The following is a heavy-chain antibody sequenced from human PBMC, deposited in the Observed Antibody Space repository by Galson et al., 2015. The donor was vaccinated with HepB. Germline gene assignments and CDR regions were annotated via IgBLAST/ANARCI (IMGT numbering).Heavy chain of an antibody. CDR3: VVGIDIQYRPDY. Sequence: QVQLQESGPGLVKPSVTLSLTCTVSGGSISSNYWSWIRQPPGKGLEWIGYIYYSGSTNYDPSLKSRVTISVDTSKNQFSLKLSSVTAADTAVYYCVVGIDIQYRPDYWGQGTLVTVSS. CDR2: IYYSGST. D-gene: IGHD4-11*01. CDR1: GGSISSNY. V-gene: IGHV4-59*01. J-gene: IGHJ4*02.